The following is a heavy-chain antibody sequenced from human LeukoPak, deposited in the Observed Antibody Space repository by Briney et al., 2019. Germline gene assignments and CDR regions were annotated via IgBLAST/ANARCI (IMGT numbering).Heavy chain of an antibody. J-gene: IGHJ4*02. CDR3: ANSDSSGYTRQIDY. V-gene: IGHV4-4*02. D-gene: IGHD3-22*01. Sequence: SETLSLTCAVSGGSISNNKWWSWVRQPPGKWLEWIGEIYHSGSTNYNPSLKSRVTISVDKSKNQFSLKLSSVTAADTAVYYCANSDSSGYTRQIDYWGQGTLVTVSS. CDR2: IYHSGST. CDR1: GGSISNNKW.